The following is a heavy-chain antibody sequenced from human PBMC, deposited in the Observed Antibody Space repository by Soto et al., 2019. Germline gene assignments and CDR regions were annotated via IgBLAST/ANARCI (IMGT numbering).Heavy chain of an antibody. CDR1: GFTFSSYS. CDR3: ARILCSGGSCYSGGNWFDP. CDR2: ISSSSSYI. D-gene: IGHD2-15*01. J-gene: IGHJ5*02. Sequence: EVQLVESGGGLVKPGGSLRLSCAASGFTFSSYSMNWVRQAPGKGLEWVSSISSSSSYIYYADSVKGRLTISRDNAKNSLYLQMNSLRAEDTAVYYCARILCSGGSCYSGGNWFDPWGQGTLVTVSS. V-gene: IGHV3-21*01.